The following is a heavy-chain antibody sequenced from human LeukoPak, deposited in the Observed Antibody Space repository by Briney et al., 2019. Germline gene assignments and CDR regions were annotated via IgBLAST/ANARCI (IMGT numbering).Heavy chain of an antibody. CDR1: GSTVSSNY. Sequence: GGSLRLSCAASGSTVSSNYMTWVRQAPGKGLEWVSVNSGGSTYYADSVKGRFTISRDNSENTLYLQMNSLRAADTAVYYCAREVVSSSFCVDYWGQGTLVTVSS. D-gene: IGHD6-6*01. J-gene: IGHJ4*02. CDR3: AREVVSSSFCVDY. CDR2: NSGGST. V-gene: IGHV3-66*01.